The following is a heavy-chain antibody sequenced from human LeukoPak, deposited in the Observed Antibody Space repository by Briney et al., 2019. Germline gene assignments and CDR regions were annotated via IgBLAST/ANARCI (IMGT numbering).Heavy chain of an antibody. CDR1: GGSISSYY. V-gene: IGHV4-4*09. CDR3: ARHPHDSNYDWFDP. D-gene: IGHD4-11*01. Sequence: SESLSLTCTVSGGSISSYYRSWIRQPPGKGLEWIGYIYTSGSTNYNPSLKSRVTISVDTSKNQFSLKLSSVTAADTAVYYCARHPHDSNYDWFDPWGQGTLVTVSS. J-gene: IGHJ5*02. CDR2: IYTSGST.